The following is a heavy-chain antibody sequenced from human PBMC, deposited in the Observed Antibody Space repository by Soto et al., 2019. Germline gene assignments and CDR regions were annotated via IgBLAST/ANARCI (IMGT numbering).Heavy chain of an antibody. D-gene: IGHD1-1*01. CDR2: IRSSGDRT. J-gene: IGHJ6*02. CDR3: AKQQGPGTPYYYAMDV. CDR1: GFTFSSYA. V-gene: IGHV3-23*01. Sequence: EVQLLESGGGLVQPGGSLRLSCAASGFTFSSYAMSWVRQAPGKGLEWVSVIRSSGDRTYYADSVKGRCTISRDNSKNTLYMQMNSLRAEDTAVYYCAKQQGPGTPYYYAMDVWGQGTTVTVSS.